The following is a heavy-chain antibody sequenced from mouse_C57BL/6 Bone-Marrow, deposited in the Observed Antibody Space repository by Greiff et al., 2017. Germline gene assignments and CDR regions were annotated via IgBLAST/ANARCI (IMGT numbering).Heavy chain of an antibody. Sequence: EVQLVESGGGLVQPGGSLSLSCAASGFTFTDYYMSWVRQPPGKALEWLGFIRNKANGYTTEYSASVKGRFTISSDNSQSILYLQMNALRAEDSATYYCARFDGYYETDAFAYWGQGTLVTVSA. V-gene: IGHV7-3*01. D-gene: IGHD2-3*01. CDR1: GFTFTDYY. J-gene: IGHJ3*01. CDR2: IRNKANGYTT. CDR3: ARFDGYYETDAFAY.